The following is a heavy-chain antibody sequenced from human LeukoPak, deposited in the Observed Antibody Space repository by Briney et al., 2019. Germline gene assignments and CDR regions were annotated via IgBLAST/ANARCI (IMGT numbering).Heavy chain of an antibody. CDR1: GYTFTSYG. CDR3: ARDLYRDSLPVSWFDP. J-gene: IGHJ5*02. CDR2: ISDYNGNT. Sequence: ASVKVSCKASGYTFTSYGISRVRQAPGQGLEWMGWISDYNGNTNYAQKLQGRATMTTDTSTSTAYMELRSLRSDGTAVYYCARDLYRDSLPVSWFDPWGQGTLVTVSS. D-gene: IGHD4-11*01. V-gene: IGHV1-18*01.